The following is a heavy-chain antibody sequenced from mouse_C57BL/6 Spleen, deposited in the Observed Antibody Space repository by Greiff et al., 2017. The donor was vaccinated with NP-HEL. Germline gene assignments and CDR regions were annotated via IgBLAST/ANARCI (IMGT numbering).Heavy chain of an antibody. CDR3: ARCGVARVYSNYDAMDY. CDR2: IDPNSGGT. D-gene: IGHD2-5*01. Sequence: QVQLQQPGAELVKPGASVKLSCKASGYTFTSYWMHWVKQRPGRGLEWIGRIDPNSGGTKYNEKFKSKATLTVDNPSSTAYMQLSSLTSEDSAVYYCARCGVARVYSNYDAMDYWGQGTSVTVSS. J-gene: IGHJ4*01. CDR1: GYTFTSYW. V-gene: IGHV1-72*01.